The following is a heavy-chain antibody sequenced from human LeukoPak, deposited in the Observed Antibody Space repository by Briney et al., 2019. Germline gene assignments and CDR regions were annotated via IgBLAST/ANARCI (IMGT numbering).Heavy chain of an antibody. D-gene: IGHD5-24*01. CDR1: GGSISSSSYY. CDR3: ARDFADTITVTGDVYYMDV. J-gene: IGHJ6*03. CDR2: IYYSGST. V-gene: IGHV4-39*02. Sequence: PSETLSLTCTVSGGSISSSSYYWGWIRQPPGKGLEWIGSIYYSGSTYYNPSLKSRVTISVDTSKNQFSLKLSSVTAADTAVYYCARDFADTITVTGDVYYMDVWGKGTTVTVSS.